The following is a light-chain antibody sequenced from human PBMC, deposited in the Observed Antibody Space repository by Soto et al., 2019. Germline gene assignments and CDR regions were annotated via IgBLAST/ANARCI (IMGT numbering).Light chain of an antibody. J-gene: IGKJ1*01. V-gene: IGKV3-11*01. CDR2: DAS. Sequence: DIVLTQSPATLSLSPGERATLSCRASQSVSSYLAWYQQKPGQAPRLLIYDASTRATGIPARFSGSGSGTDFTLTISSLEPEDFAVYYCQQRTSWPRTFGQGTKVEIK. CDR3: QQRTSWPRT. CDR1: QSVSSY.